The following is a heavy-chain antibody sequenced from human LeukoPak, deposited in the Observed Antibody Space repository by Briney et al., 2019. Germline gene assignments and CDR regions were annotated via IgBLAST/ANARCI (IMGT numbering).Heavy chain of an antibody. CDR3: ARDEEIVVVITTKCYY. J-gene: IGHJ4*02. CDR2: IIPIFGTA. Sequence: VKLSCTASGGIFSSYAISWVRQPPRQPLEWLGRIIPIFGTANYAQKFQGRVTITADKSTSTAYMELSSLRSEDTAVYYCARDEEIVVVITTKCYYKGQGTLVSVSS. CDR1: GGIFSSYA. V-gene: IGHV1-69*06. D-gene: IGHD3-22*01.